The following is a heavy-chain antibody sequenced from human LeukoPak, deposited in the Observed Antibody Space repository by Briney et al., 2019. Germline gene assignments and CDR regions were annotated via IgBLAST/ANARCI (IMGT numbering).Heavy chain of an antibody. D-gene: IGHD3-10*01. CDR2: IVVGSGNT. Sequence: TSVKVSCKASGFTFTSSAMQWVRQARGQRLEWMGLIVVGSGNTKYAQKFQERLTITRDMSTSTAYMELSSLRSEDTAVYYCAARSGTGVAEFDYWGEGTLVTVSS. V-gene: IGHV1-58*02. CDR1: GFTFTSSA. CDR3: AARSGTGVAEFDY. J-gene: IGHJ4*02.